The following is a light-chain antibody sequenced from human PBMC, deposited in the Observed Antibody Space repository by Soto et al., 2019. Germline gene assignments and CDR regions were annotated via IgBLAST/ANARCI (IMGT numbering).Light chain of an antibody. V-gene: IGKV3-20*01. CDR2: GAS. CDR3: QHYGRTLT. J-gene: IGKJ4*01. CDR1: QSVSSNY. Sequence: EFVLTQSPGTLSLSPGERATLSCRASQSVSSNYLAWYQQKPGQAPRLLIFGASTRATGIPDRFSGSGSGTDFTLTISRLEPEDFAVYHCQHYGRTLTFGGGTKVAIK.